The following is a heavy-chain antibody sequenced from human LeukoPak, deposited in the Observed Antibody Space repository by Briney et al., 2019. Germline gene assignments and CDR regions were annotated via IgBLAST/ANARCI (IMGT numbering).Heavy chain of an antibody. CDR1: GGSISSYY. Sequence: PSETLSLTCTVSGGSISSYYWSWIRQPPGKGLEWIGYIYYSGSTNYNPSLKSRVTISVDTSKNQFSLKLSSVTAADTAVYYCARGYTTDYYYMDAWGKGTTVTVSS. J-gene: IGHJ6*03. D-gene: IGHD1-14*01. CDR2: IYYSGST. CDR3: ARGYTTDYYYMDA. V-gene: IGHV4-59*01.